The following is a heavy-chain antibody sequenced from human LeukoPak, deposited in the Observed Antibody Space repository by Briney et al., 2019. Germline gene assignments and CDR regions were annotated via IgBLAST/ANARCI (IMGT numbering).Heavy chain of an antibody. CDR2: IYYSGNT. V-gene: IGHV4-39*01. D-gene: IGHD4-23*01. Sequence: SETLSLTCTVSGGSISSYYWSWIRQPPGKGLEWIGSIYYSGNTYYNPSLKSRVTISVDTSKNQFSLKLSSVTAADTAVYYCARQTDYGGKIWFDPWGQGTLVTVSS. CDR3: ARQTDYGGKIWFDP. J-gene: IGHJ5*02. CDR1: GGSISSYY.